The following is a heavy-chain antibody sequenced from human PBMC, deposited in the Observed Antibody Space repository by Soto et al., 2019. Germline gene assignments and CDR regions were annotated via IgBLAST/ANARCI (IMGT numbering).Heavy chain of an antibody. V-gene: IGHV4-39*01. D-gene: IGHD4-17*01. CDR2: IYYSENT. Sequence: QLQLQESGPGLVKPSETLSLTCTVSGGSICSSSNHWGWIRQPPGKGLEWIGNIYYSENTYYNPSLKSRVTISVDTSKNQFSLRLTSVTAADTAVYYCATHPPYGPLDHWGQGTLVTVSS. J-gene: IGHJ4*02. CDR3: ATHPPYGPLDH. CDR1: GGSICSSSNH.